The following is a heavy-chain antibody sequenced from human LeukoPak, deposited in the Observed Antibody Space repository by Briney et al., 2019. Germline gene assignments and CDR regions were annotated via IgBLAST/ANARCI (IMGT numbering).Heavy chain of an antibody. CDR2: INPADSTT. J-gene: IGHJ4*02. Sequence: AGESLKISCTGSGYTFNKLWIVWVRQMTGKGLEWLGSINPADSTTEYNPSFQGLVSFSSDNSISSAYLQWSGLGASDTAKYYCAIMYNSGWGLLDWGPGTQVTVSS. CDR3: AIMYNSGWGLLD. V-gene: IGHV5-51*01. D-gene: IGHD5-12*01. CDR1: GYTFNKLW.